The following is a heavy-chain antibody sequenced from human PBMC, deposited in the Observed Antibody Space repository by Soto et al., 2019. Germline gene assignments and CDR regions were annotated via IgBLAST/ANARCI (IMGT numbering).Heavy chain of an antibody. CDR2: IRGYNDKT. J-gene: IGHJ4*02. Sequence: QVQLVQSGTEMKKAGASVKVSCKTSGYMFNSYGMRWVRQAPGQGLEWLGRIRGYNDKTEYAQNFKGRVTLTTETAKATVYMELRGLKADDTAVYYCARDETYTSGWYFEYWGQGTLVTVPS. CDR3: ARDETYTSGWYFEY. V-gene: IGHV1-18*01. CDR1: GYMFNSYG. D-gene: IGHD6-19*01.